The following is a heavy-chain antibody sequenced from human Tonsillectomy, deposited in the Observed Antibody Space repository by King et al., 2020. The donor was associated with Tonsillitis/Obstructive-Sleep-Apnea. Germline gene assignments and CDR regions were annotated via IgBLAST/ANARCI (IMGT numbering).Heavy chain of an antibody. D-gene: IGHD3-3*01. CDR2: IYYSAST. Sequence: QLQESGPGLVKPSETLSLTCTVSVASVSSGSYYWSWIRQPPGNGLEWIGYIYYSASTNYNPPLNSRVTISEDTSKNQFSLKLSSVTAADKAVYYCARVFLRASRGDSYYYFDVWGKGTTVTVSS. J-gene: IGHJ6*03. CDR1: VASVSSGSYY. V-gene: IGHV4-61*01. CDR3: ARVFLRASRGDSYYYFDV.